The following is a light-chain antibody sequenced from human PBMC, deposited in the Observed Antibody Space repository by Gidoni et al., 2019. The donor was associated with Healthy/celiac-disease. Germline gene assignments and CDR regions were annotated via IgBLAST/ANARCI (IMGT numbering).Light chain of an antibody. CDR3: SSYTSSSTLDV. J-gene: IGLJ1*01. CDR1: SSDVGGYNY. CDR2: EVS. Sequence: QSALPQPASVSASPGQSITISCTGTSSDVGGYNYVSWYQQHPGKAPKLMIYEVSNRPSGVSNRFSGSKSGNTASLTISGLQAEDEADYYCSSYTSSSTLDVFGTGTKVTVL. V-gene: IGLV2-14*01.